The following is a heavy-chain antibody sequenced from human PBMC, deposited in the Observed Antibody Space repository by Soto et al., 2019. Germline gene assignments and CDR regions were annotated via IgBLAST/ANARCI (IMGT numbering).Heavy chain of an antibody. CDR3: ARDRYIAAPSYYYYGMDV. V-gene: IGHV1-18*01. CDR1: GYTFTSYG. J-gene: IGHJ6*02. D-gene: IGHD6-6*01. Sequence: ASVKVSCKASGYTFTSYGISWVRQAPGQGLEWMGWISAYNGNTNYAQKLQGRVTMTTDTSTSTAYMELRSLRSDDTAVYYCARDRYIAAPSYYYYGMDVWGQGTTVTVSS. CDR2: ISAYNGNT.